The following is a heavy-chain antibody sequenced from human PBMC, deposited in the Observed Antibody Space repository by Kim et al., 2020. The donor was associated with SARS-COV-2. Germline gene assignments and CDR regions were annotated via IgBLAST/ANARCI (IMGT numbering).Heavy chain of an antibody. V-gene: IGHV3-21*01. Sequence: GGSLRLSCAASGFTFSSYSMNWVRQAPGKGLEWVSSISSSSSYIYYADSVKGRFTISRDNAKNSLYLQMNSLRAEDTAVYYCARDSSGYYRGWFDPWGQGTLVTVSS. D-gene: IGHD3-22*01. CDR2: ISSSSSYI. J-gene: IGHJ5*02. CDR1: GFTFSSYS. CDR3: ARDSSGYYRGWFDP.